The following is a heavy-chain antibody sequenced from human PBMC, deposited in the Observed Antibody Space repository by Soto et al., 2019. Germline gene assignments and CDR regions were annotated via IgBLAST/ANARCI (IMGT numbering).Heavy chain of an antibody. J-gene: IGHJ6*02. CDR2: INAGNGNT. V-gene: IGHV1-3*01. D-gene: IGHD5-18*01. CDR1: GYTFTSYA. Sequence: GASVKVSCKASGYTFTSYAMHWVRQAPGQRLEWMGWINAGNGNTKYSQKFQGRVTITRDTSASTAYMELSSLRSEDTAVYYCARGRADTAMDLYYYYYGMDVWGQGTTVTVSS. CDR3: ARGRADTAMDLYYYYYGMDV.